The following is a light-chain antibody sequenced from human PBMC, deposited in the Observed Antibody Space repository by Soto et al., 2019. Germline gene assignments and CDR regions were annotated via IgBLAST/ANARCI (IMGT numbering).Light chain of an antibody. V-gene: IGKV3D-15*01. CDR2: GAS. Sequence: EIVLTQSPATLSLSPGERATLSCRVSETIRGLLAWYPQRPGQPPRRLIYGASNRATGIPARLSVSGSGTDFTLTIRSLQSEEFAVYYCQQYHNWVTLGGGTKVDIK. CDR1: ETIRGL. CDR3: QQYHNWVT. J-gene: IGKJ4*01.